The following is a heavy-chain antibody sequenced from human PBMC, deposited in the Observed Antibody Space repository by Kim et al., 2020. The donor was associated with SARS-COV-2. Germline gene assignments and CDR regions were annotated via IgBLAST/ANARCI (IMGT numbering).Heavy chain of an antibody. V-gene: IGHV3-43*02. J-gene: IGHJ1*01. CDR3: AKGPAYSGSYSYFQH. D-gene: IGHD1-26*01. CDR2: ISGDGGST. Sequence: GGSLRLSCAASGFTFDDYAMHWVRQAPGKGLEWVSLISGDGGSTYYADSVNGRFTISRDNSKNSLYLQMNSLRTEDTALYYCAKGPAYSGSYSYFQHWGQGTLVTVSS. CDR1: GFTFDDYA.